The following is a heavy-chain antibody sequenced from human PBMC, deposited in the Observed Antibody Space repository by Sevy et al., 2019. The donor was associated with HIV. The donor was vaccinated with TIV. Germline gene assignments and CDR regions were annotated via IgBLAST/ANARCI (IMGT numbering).Heavy chain of an antibody. V-gene: IGHV3-53*01. D-gene: IGHD3-3*01. CDR2: IYSGGTT. CDR3: AREFGDGYNPRYYFDY. CDR1: GFTVSTNY. J-gene: IGHJ4*02. Sequence: GESLKISCAASGFTVSTNYMSWVRQAPGNGLEWVSVIYSGGTTYYADSVKGRFTISRDKSKNTLYLQMNSLRAEDTAVYYCAREFGDGYNPRYYFDYWGQRTLVTVSS.